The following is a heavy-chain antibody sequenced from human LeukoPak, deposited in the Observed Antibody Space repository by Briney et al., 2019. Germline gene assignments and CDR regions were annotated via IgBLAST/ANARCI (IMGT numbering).Heavy chain of an antibody. V-gene: IGHV3-20*04. CDR1: GFTFDDYG. Sequence: GGCLRLSCAASGFTFDDYGMSWVRQAPGKGLEWVSGINWNGGSTGYADSVKGRFTISRDNAKNSLYLQMNSLRAEDTALYYCARHCSGGSCMGNYYYYYGMDVWGQGPTVTVSS. CDR3: ARHCSGGSCMGNYYYYYGMDV. D-gene: IGHD2-15*01. J-gene: IGHJ6*02. CDR2: INWNGGST.